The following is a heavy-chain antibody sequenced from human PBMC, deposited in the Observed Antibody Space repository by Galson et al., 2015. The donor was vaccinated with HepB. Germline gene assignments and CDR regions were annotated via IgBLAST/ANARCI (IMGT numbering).Heavy chain of an antibody. V-gene: IGHV1-69*10. CDR3: ARAYYCGSGSCPFYFDY. D-gene: IGHD3-10*01. CDR2: IIPILGIT. J-gene: IGHJ4*02. CDR1: GGTFRSSA. Sequence: SVKVSCKASGGTFRSSAISWVRQAPGQGLESMGVIIPILGITKYTQKFQGRVTITADKSTSTAYMELSSLRSEDTAVYYCARAYYCGSGSCPFYFDYWGQGTLVTASS.